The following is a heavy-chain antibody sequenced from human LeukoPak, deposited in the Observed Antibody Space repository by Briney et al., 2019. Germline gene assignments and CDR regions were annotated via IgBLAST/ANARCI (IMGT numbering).Heavy chain of an antibody. V-gene: IGHV4-38-2*02. J-gene: IGHJ3*02. CDR3: ARVLLSFGYSPLYDTQRNDAFDI. CDR2: IYRSGTT. CDR1: GYSISSGHY. Sequence: SETLSLTCTVSGYSISSGHYWGWIRQPPGKGLEWIGSIYRSGTTYYNPSLKSRVTISVDMSKNKNQISLSLSSVTAADTAVYYCARVLLSFGYSPLYDTQRNDAFDIWGQGTMVTVSS. D-gene: IGHD3-22*01.